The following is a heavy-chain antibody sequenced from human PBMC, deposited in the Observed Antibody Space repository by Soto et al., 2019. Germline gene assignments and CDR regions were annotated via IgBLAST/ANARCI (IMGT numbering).Heavy chain of an antibody. CDR1: GFTFSDHY. CDR3: VRGSRTTRDFDY. D-gene: IGHD3-16*01. Sequence: VQLVQSGGGLVQPGGSLRLSCEVSGFTFSDHYMDWVRQAPGRGLEWVARSRSKPSSYSTEYAASVEGRFTISRDDSENSLHLQMNSLRSEDTAVYYCVRGSRTTRDFDYWGQGTLVTVSS. CDR2: SRSKPSSYST. J-gene: IGHJ4*02. V-gene: IGHV3-72*01.